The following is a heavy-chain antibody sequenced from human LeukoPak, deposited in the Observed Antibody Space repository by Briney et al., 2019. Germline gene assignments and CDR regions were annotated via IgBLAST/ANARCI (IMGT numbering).Heavy chain of an antibody. V-gene: IGHV4-39*07. CDR2: IYYSGST. J-gene: IGHJ4*02. D-gene: IGHD3-22*01. Sequence: SETLSLTCTVSGGSISSSSYYWGWIRQPPGKGLEWIGSIYYSGSTYYNPSLKSRVTISVDTSKNQFSLKLSSVTAADTAVYYCARVSIDSSGYYYGFPYFDYWGQGTLVTVSS. CDR3: ARVSIDSSGYYYGFPYFDY. CDR1: GGSISSSSYY.